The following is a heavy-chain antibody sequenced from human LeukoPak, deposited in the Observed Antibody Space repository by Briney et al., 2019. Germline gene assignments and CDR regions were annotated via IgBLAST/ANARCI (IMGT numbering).Heavy chain of an antibody. CDR2: IYHSGSA. J-gene: IGHJ5*02. V-gene: IGHV4-38-2*02. D-gene: IGHD2-2*01. CDR1: GYSISSGYQ. Sequence: SETLSLTCGVSGYSISSGYQWAWIRQSPGKGLEWIGSIYHSGSAHYNPSLKGRVTISVETSKNKFSLNMYSVTAADTAVYYCARDPRWLTPYCTSSSCYENYFDPWGQGTLATVSS. CDR3: ARDPRWLTPYCTSSSCYENYFDP.